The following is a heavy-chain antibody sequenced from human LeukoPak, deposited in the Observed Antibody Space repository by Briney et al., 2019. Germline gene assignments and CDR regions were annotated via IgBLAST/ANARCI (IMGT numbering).Heavy chain of an antibody. CDR2: ISADSGDR. CDR3: ASGSYLWGGMDV. D-gene: IGHD1-26*01. CDR1: GYTFTSYD. J-gene: IGHJ6*02. V-gene: IGHV1-18*01. Sequence: ASVKVSCKASGYTFTSYDINWVRQATGQGLEWMGWISADSGDRYYAQNFQHRVTMTTDTSTTTGYMELRSLRSDDTAVYYCASGSYLWGGMDVWGQGTTVTVSS.